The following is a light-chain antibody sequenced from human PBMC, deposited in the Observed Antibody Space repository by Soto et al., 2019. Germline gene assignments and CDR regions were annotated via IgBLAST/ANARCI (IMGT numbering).Light chain of an antibody. CDR3: MQALQTPWT. J-gene: IGKJ3*01. V-gene: IGKV2-28*01. CDR2: LGS. CDR1: QSLLHSNGYNY. Sequence: DIVMTQSPLSLPVTPGEPASISCRSSQSLLHSNGYNYLDWYLQKPGQSPQLLIYLGSNRASGVPDGLRGSGSGTDFTLKISRVEAEDVGVYYCMQALQTPWTFGPGTKVDIK.